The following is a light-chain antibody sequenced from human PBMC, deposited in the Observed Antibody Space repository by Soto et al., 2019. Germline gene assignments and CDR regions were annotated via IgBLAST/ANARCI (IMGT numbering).Light chain of an antibody. CDR3: QKYNSAPQVT. CDR1: QGISNY. Sequence: DIQMTQSPSSLSASVGDRVTITCRASQGISNYLAWYQQKPGKVPKLLIYAASTLQSGVPSRFSGSGSGTDFSLTISSLQPEDVATDYCQKYNSAPQVTFGPGTKVDIK. CDR2: AAS. J-gene: IGKJ3*01. V-gene: IGKV1-27*01.